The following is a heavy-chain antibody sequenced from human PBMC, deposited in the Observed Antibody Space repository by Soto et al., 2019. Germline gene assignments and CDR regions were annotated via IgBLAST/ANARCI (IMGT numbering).Heavy chain of an antibody. Sequence: QVQLVQSGAEVKKPGSSVKVSCKASGGTFSSYTISWVRQAPGQGLEWMGRIIPILGIANYAQKFQGRVTITADKSTSTAYMELSSLRSEDKAVYYCARDLSSSWYYFDYWGQGTLVTVSS. CDR2: IIPILGIA. V-gene: IGHV1-69*08. J-gene: IGHJ4*02. CDR3: ARDLSSSWYYFDY. CDR1: GGTFSSYT. D-gene: IGHD6-13*01.